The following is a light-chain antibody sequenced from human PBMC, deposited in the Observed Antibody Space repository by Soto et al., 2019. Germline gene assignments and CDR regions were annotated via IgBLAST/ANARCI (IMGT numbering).Light chain of an antibody. Sequence: EVGMTQSPATLSVSPGETATLSCRASQSVSYSLAWYQQKPGQVPRLLFYGASSRATGSPARLSGSGSGTEFPLTIGRLQYADFAVYYCQHYDRGPWTFGQGTKVEIQ. V-gene: IGKV3-15*01. J-gene: IGKJ1*01. CDR2: GAS. CDR1: QSVSYS. CDR3: QHYDRGPWT.